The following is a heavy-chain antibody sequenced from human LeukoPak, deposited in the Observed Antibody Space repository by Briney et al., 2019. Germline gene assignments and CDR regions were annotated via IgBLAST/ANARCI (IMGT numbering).Heavy chain of an antibody. CDR1: GFTVSPNY. V-gene: IGHV3-23*01. Sequence: PGGSLRLSCAASGFTVSPNYMSWVRQAPGKGLEWVSAISASGGSTYYADSVKGRFTISRDNSKNTLYLQMNSLRVEDTAVYYCAKEVYYFDTSGLYSFAFDIWGQGTMVTVPS. J-gene: IGHJ3*02. CDR2: ISASGGST. D-gene: IGHD3-22*01. CDR3: AKEVYYFDTSGLYSFAFDI.